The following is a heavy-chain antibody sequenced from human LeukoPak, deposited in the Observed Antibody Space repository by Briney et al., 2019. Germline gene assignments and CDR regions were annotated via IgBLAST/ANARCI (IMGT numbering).Heavy chain of an antibody. CDR3: ASGETTVSAFDP. V-gene: IGHV4-31*03. J-gene: IGHJ5*02. CDR1: GGSISSGGYY. Sequence: SETLSLTCTVSGGSISSGGYYWSWIRQHPGKGLERIGYIYYSGSTYYNPSLKSRVTISVDTSKNQFSLKLSSETAADTAVYYCASGETTVSAFDPWGQGTLVTVSS. CDR2: IYYSGST. D-gene: IGHD4-17*01.